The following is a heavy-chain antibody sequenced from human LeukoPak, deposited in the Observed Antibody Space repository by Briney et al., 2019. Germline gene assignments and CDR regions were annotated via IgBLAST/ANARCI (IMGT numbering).Heavy chain of an antibody. J-gene: IGHJ4*02. D-gene: IGHD3-16*02. Sequence: SETLSLTCAVYGGSFSGYYWSWIRQSPGKGLEWIGEINYSGSTNYNPSLQSRVTISVDTSKKQFSLKLSSVTAADTAVYYCARRFRQLDYWNTFGGVIDYWGQGTLVTVSS. CDR3: ARRFRQLDYWNTFGGVIDY. V-gene: IGHV4-34*01. CDR1: GGSFSGYY. CDR2: INYSGST.